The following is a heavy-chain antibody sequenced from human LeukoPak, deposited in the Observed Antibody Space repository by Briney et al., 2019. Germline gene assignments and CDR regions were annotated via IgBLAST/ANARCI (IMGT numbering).Heavy chain of an antibody. CDR2: IIPIFGTA. CDR1: GGTFSSYA. CDR3: AKTYPIDAFDI. V-gene: IGHV1-69*01. J-gene: IGHJ3*02. Sequence: SVKVSCKASGGTFSSYAISWVRQAPGQGLEWMGGIIPIFGTANYAQKFQGRVTLTADESTSTAYMELSSLRSEDTAVYYCAKTYPIDAFDIWGQGTMVTVSS.